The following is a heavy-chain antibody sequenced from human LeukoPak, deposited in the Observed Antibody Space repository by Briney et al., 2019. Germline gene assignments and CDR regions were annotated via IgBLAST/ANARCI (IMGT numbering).Heavy chain of an antibody. Sequence: GGSLRLSCAASGFPLSDYWMSWVRQAPGKGLEWVANIKQDGGEIYYVDSVKGRFTISRDNAKISLYLQMNSLTAEDTAVYYCARDKIVGATHFDYWGQGTLVTVSS. V-gene: IGHV3-7*01. CDR2: IKQDGGEI. CDR3: ARDKIVGATHFDY. J-gene: IGHJ4*02. D-gene: IGHD1-26*01. CDR1: GFPLSDYW.